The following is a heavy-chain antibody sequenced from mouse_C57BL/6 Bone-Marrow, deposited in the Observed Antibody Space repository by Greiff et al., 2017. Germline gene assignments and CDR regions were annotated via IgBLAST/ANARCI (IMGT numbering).Heavy chain of an antibody. CDR1: GFTFSDYY. Sequence: EVKVVESEGGLVQPGSSMTLSCTASGFTFSDYYMAWVRQVPEKGLEWVANINYDGSSTYYLDSLKSRFIISRDNAKNILYLQMSSLKSEDTATYYCARANWEGGLFDYWGQGTTLTVSS. D-gene: IGHD4-1*01. J-gene: IGHJ2*01. CDR3: ARANWEGGLFDY. V-gene: IGHV5-16*01. CDR2: INYDGSST.